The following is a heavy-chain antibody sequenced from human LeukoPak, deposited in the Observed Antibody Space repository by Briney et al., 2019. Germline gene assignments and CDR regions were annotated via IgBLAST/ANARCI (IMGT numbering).Heavy chain of an antibody. CDR2: IYTSGST. CDR3: ASGFYYFDY. V-gene: IGHV4-61*02. J-gene: IGHJ4*02. Sequence: SETLSLTCTVSGGSISSGSYYWSWIRQPAGKGLEWIGRIYTSGSTNYNPSLKSRVTISVDTSKNQFSLKLSSVTAADTAVYYCASGFYYFDYWGQGTLVTVSS. CDR1: GGSISSGSYY. D-gene: IGHD3-10*01.